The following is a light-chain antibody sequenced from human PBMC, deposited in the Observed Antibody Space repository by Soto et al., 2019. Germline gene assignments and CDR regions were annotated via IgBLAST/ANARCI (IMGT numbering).Light chain of an antibody. V-gene: IGLV2-8*01. J-gene: IGLJ1*01. CDR3: SSYAGSNNLGV. CDR2: ELS. CDR1: SSDVGGYNY. Sequence: SLLTQPPSASGSIGQSVTISCTETSSDVGGYNYVSWYQQHPGKAPKLMIYELSKRPSGVPDRFSGSKSGNTASLTVSGLQAEDEADYFCSSYAGSNNLGVFGTGTKVTVL.